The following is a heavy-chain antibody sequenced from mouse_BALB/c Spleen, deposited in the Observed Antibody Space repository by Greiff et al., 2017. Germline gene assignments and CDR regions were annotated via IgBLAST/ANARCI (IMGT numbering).Heavy chain of an antibody. J-gene: IGHJ3*01. V-gene: IGHV5-6-5*01. Sequence: EVHLVESGGGLVKPGGSLKLSCAASGFTFSSYAMSWVRQTPEKRLEWVASISSGGSTYYPASVKGRFTISRDNARNILYLQMSSLRSEDTAMYYCARGEITTATWFAYWGQGTLVTVSA. CDR1: GFTFSSYA. CDR3: ARGEITTATWFAY. CDR2: ISSGGST. D-gene: IGHD1-2*01.